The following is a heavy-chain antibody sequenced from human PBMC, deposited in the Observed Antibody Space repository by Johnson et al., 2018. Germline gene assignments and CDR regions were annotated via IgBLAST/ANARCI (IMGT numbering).Heavy chain of an antibody. CDR2: IWYDGRQK. V-gene: IGHV3-33*01. Sequence: QVQLVQSGGGVVQPGRSLRLSCAASGFVFSGFAMHWVRKPPGKGLEWVAIIWYDGRQKYYAEFVKGRLTISRDNSKNIVYLEMSSLRVDDTAVYFCAREGNGDHGMDVWGQGTTVSVSS. J-gene: IGHJ6*02. D-gene: IGHD4-17*01. CDR1: GFVFSGFA. CDR3: AREGNGDHGMDV.